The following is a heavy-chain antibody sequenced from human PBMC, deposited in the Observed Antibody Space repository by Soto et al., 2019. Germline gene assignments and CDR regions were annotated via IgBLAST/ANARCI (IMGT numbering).Heavy chain of an antibody. J-gene: IGHJ6*03. CDR2: INHSGST. V-gene: IGHV4-34*01. Sequence: SETPSLTCAVYGETVSGYYWSWIRQPPGKGLEWIGEINHSGSTNYNPSLKSRVTISVDTSKNQFSLKLSSVTAADTAVYYCARSGGYCSGGSCFSRKKHYYYMDVWGKGTTVTVSS. CDR1: GETVSGYY. D-gene: IGHD2-15*01. CDR3: ARSGGYCSGGSCFSRKKHYYYMDV.